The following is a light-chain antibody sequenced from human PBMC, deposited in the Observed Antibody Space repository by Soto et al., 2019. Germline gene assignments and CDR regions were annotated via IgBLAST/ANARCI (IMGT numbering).Light chain of an antibody. J-gene: IGKJ1*01. CDR1: QSLLHSNGYNY. V-gene: IGKV2-28*01. CDR3: MQALQTPK. CDR2: LGS. Sequence: DIVITQSPLSLPVTPGEPASISCRSSQSLLHSNGYNYLDWYLQKPGQSPQLLIYLGSNRSSGVPDRFSGSGSGTDFTLKIRRVEAEDVGVYYCMQALQTPKFGQGTKVDIK.